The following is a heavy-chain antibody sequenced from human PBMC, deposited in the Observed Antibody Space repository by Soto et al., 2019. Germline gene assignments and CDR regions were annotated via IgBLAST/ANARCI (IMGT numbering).Heavy chain of an antibody. J-gene: IGHJ5*02. CDR3: ARSITIFGDGFDP. Sequence: SETLSLTCTVSGGSISSYYWSWIRQPPGKGLEWIGYIYYSGSTNYNPSLKSRVTISVDTSKNQFSLKLSSVTAADTAVYYCARSITIFGDGFDPWGQGTLVTVSS. CDR1: GGSISSYY. CDR2: IYYSGST. D-gene: IGHD3-3*01. V-gene: IGHV4-59*08.